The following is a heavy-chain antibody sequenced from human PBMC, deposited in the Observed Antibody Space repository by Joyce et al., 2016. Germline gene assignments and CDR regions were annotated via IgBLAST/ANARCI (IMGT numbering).Heavy chain of an antibody. V-gene: IGHV4-34*01. CDR3: ARGLSAFDYSNYAGYDY. CDR2: INHSGST. D-gene: IGHD4-11*01. Sequence: QVQLQQWGAGLLKPSETLSLTCAVYGGSFSVYYWRWTRQPPGNGLEWIGEINHSGSTNYNPSLESRVTISVDTSKNQFSLRLSSVTAADTAVYYCARGLSAFDYSNYAGYDYWGQGTLVTVSS. CDR1: GGSFSVYY. J-gene: IGHJ4*02.